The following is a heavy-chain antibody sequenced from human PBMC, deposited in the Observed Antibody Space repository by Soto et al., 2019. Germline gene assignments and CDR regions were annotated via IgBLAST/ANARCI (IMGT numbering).Heavy chain of an antibody. J-gene: IGHJ4*02. V-gene: IGHV3-23*04. CDR2: ITITGDTT. CDR3: AKGGGGDHGY. D-gene: IGHD2-21*02. Sequence: EVQLVESEGGLVQPGGSLRLSCEASGFIFTTSDMSWVRQAPGKGLEWISSITITGDTTHYADSVKGRFTISRDNSRNTVYLQRNGLRVDGPAVYYCAKGGGGDHGYWGQGTLVAVSS. CDR1: GFIFTTSD.